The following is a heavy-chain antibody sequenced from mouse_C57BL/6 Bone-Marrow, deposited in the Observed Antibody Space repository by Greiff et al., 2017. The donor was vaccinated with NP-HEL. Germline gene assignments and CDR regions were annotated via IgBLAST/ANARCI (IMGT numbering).Heavy chain of an antibody. J-gene: IGHJ2*01. CDR3: TRSRGGFDY. V-gene: IGHV14-4*01. CDR1: GFNIKDDY. Sequence: EVQLQQSGAELVRPGASVKLSCTASGFNIKDDYMHWVKQRPEQGLEWIGWIDPENGDTEYASKFQGKATITADTSSNTAYRQLSSLAAEDTAVDYCTRSRGGFDYWGQGTTLTVSS. CDR2: IDPENGDT. D-gene: IGHD1-1*01.